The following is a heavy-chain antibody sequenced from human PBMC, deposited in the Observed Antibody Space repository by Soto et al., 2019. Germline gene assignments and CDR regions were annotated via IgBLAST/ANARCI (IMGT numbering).Heavy chain of an antibody. CDR3: ARAGLDDFWSGYYTHDY. CDR2: IIPIFGTA. D-gene: IGHD3-3*01. Sequence: SVKVSCKASGGTFSSYAISGVRQAPGQGLEWMGGIIPIFGTANYAQKFQGRVTITADKSTSTAYMELSSLRSEDTAVYYCARAGLDDFWSGYYTHDYWGQGTLVTVSS. J-gene: IGHJ4*02. CDR1: GGTFSSYA. V-gene: IGHV1-69*06.